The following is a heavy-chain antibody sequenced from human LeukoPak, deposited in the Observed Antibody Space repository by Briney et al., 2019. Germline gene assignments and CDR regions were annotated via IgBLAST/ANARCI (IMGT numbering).Heavy chain of an antibody. V-gene: IGHV4-31*03. Sequence: PSQTLSLTCTVSGGSISSGGYYWSWIRQHPGKGLEWIGYFYYSGSTYYNPSLKSRVTISVDTSKNQFSLKLSSVTAADTAVYYCARVVAAALAFDYWGQGTLVTVSS. CDR3: ARVVAAALAFDY. D-gene: IGHD2-15*01. CDR1: GGSISSGGYY. J-gene: IGHJ4*02. CDR2: FYYSGST.